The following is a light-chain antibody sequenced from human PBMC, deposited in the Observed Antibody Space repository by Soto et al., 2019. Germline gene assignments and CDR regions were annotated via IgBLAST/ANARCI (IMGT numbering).Light chain of an antibody. CDR2: AAS. V-gene: IGKV1-39*01. J-gene: IGKJ5*01. CDR3: PQTYSNPSIT. Sequence: DIQMTQSPSSLSASVGDRVTITCRASESIARHLNWYQQKPGRAPNLLIYAASSLQNGVPSRFRGGGSGTEFTLTISNLQPEDFATYFCPQTYSNPSITFGQGTRLEIK. CDR1: ESIARH.